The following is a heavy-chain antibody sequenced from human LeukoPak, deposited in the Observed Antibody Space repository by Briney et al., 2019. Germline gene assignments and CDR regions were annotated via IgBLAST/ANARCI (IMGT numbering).Heavy chain of an antibody. Sequence: GESLKISCQTSGYTFTEYWIGWVRQAPGKGLEWVAVISYDGSNKYYADSVKGRFTISRDNSKNTLYLQMNSLRAEDTAVYYCARDSYGAGGGYYYYYMDVWGKGTTVTVSS. CDR1: GYTFTEYW. D-gene: IGHD2-15*01. CDR2: ISYDGSNK. CDR3: ARDSYGAGGGYYYYYMDV. V-gene: IGHV3-30*19. J-gene: IGHJ6*03.